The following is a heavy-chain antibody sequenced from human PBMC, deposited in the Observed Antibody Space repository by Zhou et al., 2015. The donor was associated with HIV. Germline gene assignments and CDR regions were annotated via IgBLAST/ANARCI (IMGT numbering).Heavy chain of an antibody. Sequence: QVQLVQSGAEVKKPGASVKVSCKASGYTFTGYYMHWVRQAPGQGLEWMGRINPNSGGTNYAQKFQGRVTMTRDRSTTTAYMELRSLRSDDSAMYYCARDDSSGYHSFDYWGQGTLVTVSS. CDR1: GYTFTGYY. D-gene: IGHD3-22*01. V-gene: IGHV1-2*06. CDR3: ARDDSSGYHSFDY. J-gene: IGHJ4*02. CDR2: INPNSGGT.